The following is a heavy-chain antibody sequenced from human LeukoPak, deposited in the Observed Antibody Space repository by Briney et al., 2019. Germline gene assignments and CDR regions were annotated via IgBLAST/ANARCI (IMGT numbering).Heavy chain of an antibody. D-gene: IGHD3-22*01. CDR3: ARLGLGFRGYYNWFDP. J-gene: IGHJ5*02. V-gene: IGHV5-51*01. Sequence: GESLKISCKGSGYSFTSYWIGWVRQLPGKGLEWMGIIYPGDSDTRYSPSFQGQVTISADKSISTAYLQWSSLKASDTAMYYCARLGLGFRGYYNWFDPWGQGTLVTVSS. CDR1: GYSFTSYW. CDR2: IYPGDSDT.